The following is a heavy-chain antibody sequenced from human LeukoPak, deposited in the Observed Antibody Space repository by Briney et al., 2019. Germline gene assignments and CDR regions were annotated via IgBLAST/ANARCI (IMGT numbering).Heavy chain of an antibody. CDR1: GFTFRSYW. D-gene: IGHD3-9*01. J-gene: IGHJ3*01. Sequence: GGSLRLSCAGSGFTFRSYWMHWVRQAPGKGLERVANIKQDGSEKYYVDSVEGRFTISRDNANDSVYLQLNSLRAEDTAVYYCARRYFDWFLGAGGSLDVWGQGTMVTVSS. CDR2: IKQDGSEK. V-gene: IGHV3-7*01. CDR3: ARRYFDWFLGAGGSLDV.